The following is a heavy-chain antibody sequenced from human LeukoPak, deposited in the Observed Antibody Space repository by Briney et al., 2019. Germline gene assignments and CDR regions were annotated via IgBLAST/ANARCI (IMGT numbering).Heavy chain of an antibody. Sequence: GGSLRLSCAASGFTVSSYAMTWVRQAPGKGLEWVSAISGSGGSTYYADSVKGRFTISRDNSKNTLYLQMNSLRAEDTAVYYCAKSITGTGWYFDYWGQGTLVTVSS. J-gene: IGHJ4*02. CDR2: ISGSGGST. CDR1: GFTVSSYA. CDR3: AKSITGTGWYFDY. V-gene: IGHV3-23*01. D-gene: IGHD1-20*01.